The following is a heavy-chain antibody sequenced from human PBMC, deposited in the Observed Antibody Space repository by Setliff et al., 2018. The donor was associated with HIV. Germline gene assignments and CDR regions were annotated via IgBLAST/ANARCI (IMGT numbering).Heavy chain of an antibody. CDR1: GGSISDYY. J-gene: IGHJ4*02. CDR2: IYSTGST. CDR3: AREVAGTVDH. Sequence: ETLFLTCIFSGGSISDYYWSWIPQPAGKGVEWIGRIYSTGSTTYNPSLKSRLTMSVDMSKNQVSLKLKSVTAEDTAVYYCAREVAGTVDHWGQGTLVTVSS. V-gene: IGHV4-4*07. D-gene: IGHD6-19*01.